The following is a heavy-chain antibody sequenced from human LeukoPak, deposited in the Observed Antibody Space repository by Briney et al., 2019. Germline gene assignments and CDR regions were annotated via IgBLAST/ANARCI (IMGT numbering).Heavy chain of an antibody. D-gene: IGHD1-26*01. J-gene: IGHJ3*02. CDR1: GYTFTSYG. V-gene: IGHV1-2*02. CDR2: INPNSGGT. Sequence: ASVKVSCKASGYTFTSYGISWVRQAPGQGLEWMGWINPNSGGTNYAQKFQGRVTMTRDTSISTAYMELSRLRSDDTAVYYCARGSYSPDDAFDIWAKGQWSPSLQ. CDR3: ARGSYSPDDAFDI.